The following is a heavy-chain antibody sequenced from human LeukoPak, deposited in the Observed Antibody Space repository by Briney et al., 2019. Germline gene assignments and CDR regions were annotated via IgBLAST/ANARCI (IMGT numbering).Heavy chain of an antibody. Sequence: PGGSLTLFCAASGFTFRSYAMSWFRHAPGKDMEWVSAISGRGGSTYYADSVKGRFTISRDNSKNTLYLQMNSLRAEDTAVYYCAKDREGYSTHFDYWGQGTLVTVSS. CDR2: ISGRGGST. CDR3: AKDREGYSTHFDY. J-gene: IGHJ4*02. CDR1: GFTFRSYA. V-gene: IGHV3-23*01. D-gene: IGHD4-11*01.